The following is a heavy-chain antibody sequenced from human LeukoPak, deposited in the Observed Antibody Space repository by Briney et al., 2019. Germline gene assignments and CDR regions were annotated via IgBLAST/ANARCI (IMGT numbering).Heavy chain of an antibody. CDR2: IYYSGST. V-gene: IGHV4-34*01. D-gene: IGHD3-10*01. CDR3: ARLGYYGSGSPNYYYYMDV. Sequence: GSLRLSCAASGFTFSDYYMSWIRQAPGKGLEWIGNIYYSGSTYYNPSLKSRVTISVDTSKNQFSLKLSSVTAADTAVYYCARLGYYGSGSPNYYYYMDVWGKGTTVTISS. CDR1: GFTFSDYY. J-gene: IGHJ6*03.